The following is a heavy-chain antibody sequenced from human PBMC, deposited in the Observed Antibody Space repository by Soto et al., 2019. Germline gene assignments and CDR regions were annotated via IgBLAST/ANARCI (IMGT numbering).Heavy chain of an antibody. CDR3: AKGYGDYVRDFDY. D-gene: IGHD4-17*01. J-gene: IGHJ4*02. Sequence: GGSLRLSCVASGFTFNNYAMSWVRRAPGKGLEWVSTIGGSGYTTYYTDSVKGRFTISRDNSRNTMYLQMNSLRAEDTAVYYCAKGYGDYVRDFDYWGQGTLVTVSS. CDR1: GFTFNNYA. CDR2: IGGSGYTT. V-gene: IGHV3-23*01.